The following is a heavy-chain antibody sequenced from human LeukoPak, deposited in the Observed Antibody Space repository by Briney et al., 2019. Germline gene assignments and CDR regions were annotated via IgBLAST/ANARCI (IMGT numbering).Heavy chain of an antibody. D-gene: IGHD3-10*01. CDR2: INEAGTMK. CDR1: GFTFRAYW. Sequence: PGGSLRLSCAASGFTFRAYWMSWVRQVPGKGLEWVANINEAGTMKSVADSVKGRFTISRDNTKNSLYLEMNSLRAEDTAVYYCARDEPGYGEFLLYWGQGTLLTVSS. V-gene: IGHV3-7*01. J-gene: IGHJ4*02. CDR3: ARDEPGYGEFLLY.